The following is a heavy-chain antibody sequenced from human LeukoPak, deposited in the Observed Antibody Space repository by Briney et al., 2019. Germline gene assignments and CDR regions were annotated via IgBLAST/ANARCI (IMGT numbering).Heavy chain of an antibody. V-gene: IGHV3-21*04. CDR2: ITSSSSYI. CDR3: ARAGTAMALRGGYYYYYYYMDV. J-gene: IGHJ6*03. Sequence: GGSLRLSCAASGFTFSSYSMNWVRQAPGKGLEWVSSITSSSSYIYYADSVKGRFTISRDNAKNSLYLQMNSLRAEDTAVYYCARAGTAMALRGGYYYYYYYMDVWGKGTTVTISS. CDR1: GFTFSSYS. D-gene: IGHD5-18*01.